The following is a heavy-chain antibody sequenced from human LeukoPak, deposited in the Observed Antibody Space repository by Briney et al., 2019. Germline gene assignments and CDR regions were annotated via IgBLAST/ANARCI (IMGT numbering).Heavy chain of an antibody. J-gene: IGHJ6*03. CDR3: AKDPTTVGDYYYYYMDV. Sequence: PGGSLRLSCAASGFTFSSYAMSWVRQAPGKGLEWVSAISGSGGSTYYADSVKGRFTISRDNSKNTLYLQMNSLRAEDTAVYYCAKDPTTVGDYYYYYMDVWGKGTTVTISS. CDR2: ISGSGGST. V-gene: IGHV3-23*01. D-gene: IGHD4-23*01. CDR1: GFTFSSYA.